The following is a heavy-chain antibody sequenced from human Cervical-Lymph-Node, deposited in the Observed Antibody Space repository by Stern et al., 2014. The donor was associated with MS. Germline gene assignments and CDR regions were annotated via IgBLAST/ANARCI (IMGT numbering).Heavy chain of an antibody. CDR2: IYWDDDK. V-gene: IGHV2-5*02. CDR1: GFSISTSGVG. Sequence: QITLKESGPTLVNPTQTLTLTCTLSGFSISTSGVGVGWIRQSPGQDLEWLALIYWDDDKLYSPSLKSRLTIAKDTSKNQVVLTMTNMDPEDTASYYCAHRLKYSGTWDRGDFDYWGQGIRVTV. J-gene: IGHJ4*02. CDR3: AHRLKYSGTWDRGDFDY. D-gene: IGHD5-12*01.